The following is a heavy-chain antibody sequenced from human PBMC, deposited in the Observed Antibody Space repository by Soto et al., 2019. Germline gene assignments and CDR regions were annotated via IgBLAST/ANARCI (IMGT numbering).Heavy chain of an antibody. CDR2: ISWNSGSI. J-gene: IGHJ6*02. CDR1: GFTFDDYA. Sequence: QPGGSLRLSCAASGFTFDDYAMQWVRQAPGKGLEWVSGISWNSGSIGYADSVKGRFTISRDNAKNSPYLQMNSLRAEDTALYYCAKDAVTYYDFWSGPTSDPGGMDVWGQGTTVTVSS. D-gene: IGHD3-3*01. CDR3: AKDAVTYYDFWSGPTSDPGGMDV. V-gene: IGHV3-9*01.